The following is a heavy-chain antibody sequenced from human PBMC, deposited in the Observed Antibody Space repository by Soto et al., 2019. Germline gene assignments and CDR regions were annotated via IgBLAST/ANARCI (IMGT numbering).Heavy chain of an antibody. Sequence: GGSLRHSCAASGGTGISNYMSWVRQAPGKGLEWVSVIYSGGSTYYADSVKGRFTISRDNAKNSLYLQMNSLRAEDTAVYYCARDRSAINGVSTAPPPPNWFDPWGQGTLVTVSS. J-gene: IGHJ5*02. CDR3: ARDRSAINGVSTAPPPPNWFDP. D-gene: IGHD2-8*01. CDR2: IYSGGST. V-gene: IGHV3-66*01. CDR1: GGTGISNY.